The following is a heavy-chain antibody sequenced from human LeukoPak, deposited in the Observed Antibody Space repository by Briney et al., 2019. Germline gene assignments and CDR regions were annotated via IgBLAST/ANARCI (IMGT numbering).Heavy chain of an antibody. D-gene: IGHD5-24*01. Sequence: SETLSLTCSVSGPSITPYSWSWLRQPPGRGLEWIGYFYTSGNTHQNPSLKSRVTMSIDASKNQFSLRLSSMTAADTAVYYCARHRAEMATITDDTFDMWGQGTMVTVSS. CDR1: GPSITPYS. CDR3: ARHRAEMATITDDTFDM. V-gene: IGHV4-4*09. CDR2: FYTSGNT. J-gene: IGHJ3*02.